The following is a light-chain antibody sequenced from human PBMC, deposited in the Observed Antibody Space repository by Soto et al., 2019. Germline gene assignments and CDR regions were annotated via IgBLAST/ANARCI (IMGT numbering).Light chain of an antibody. CDR2: MAS. J-gene: IGKJ1*01. CDR3: QHYTAYST. Sequence: DIQMTQSPSTLSASVGDRVTITCRASQSISVWLSWYQQKQGKDPKLLIYMASTFESGVPSRFSRSGSETELILTISCLQPDDFATYYCQHYTAYSTFGQGTRVEI. V-gene: IGKV1-5*03. CDR1: QSISVW.